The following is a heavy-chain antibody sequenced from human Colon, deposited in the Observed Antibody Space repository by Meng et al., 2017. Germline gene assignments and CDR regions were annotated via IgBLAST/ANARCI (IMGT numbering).Heavy chain of an antibody. CDR3: ARASGSGF. CDR1: GLTFSTSA. V-gene: IGHV3-23*01. J-gene: IGHJ4*02. Sequence: EVQLLESGGGLVKPGGSMRLACAASGLTFSTSAMNWVRQAPGKGLECISIISSRGDSTYYADSVKGRFTISRDNSKNTLFLQMNSLRSEDSAVYYCARASGSGFWGQGTLVTVSS. CDR2: ISSRGDST. D-gene: IGHD3-22*01.